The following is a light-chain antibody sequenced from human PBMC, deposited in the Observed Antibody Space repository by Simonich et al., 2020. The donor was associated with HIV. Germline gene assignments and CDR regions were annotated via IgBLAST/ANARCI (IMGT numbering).Light chain of an antibody. Sequence: DIVMTQSPDSLAVSLGERATINCKSSQSVLYSSNNKNYLAWYQTKPGQPPKLLSYWAFTRASGVPDRFSGSGSGTDFTLTISSLQAEDVAVYYCQQYYSTPYTFGQWTKLEIK. V-gene: IGKV4-1*01. CDR2: WAF. CDR1: QSVLYSSNNKNY. CDR3: QQYYSTPYT. J-gene: IGKJ2*01.